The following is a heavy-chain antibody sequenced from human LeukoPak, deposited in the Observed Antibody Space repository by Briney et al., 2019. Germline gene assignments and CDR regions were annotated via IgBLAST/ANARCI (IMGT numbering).Heavy chain of an antibody. CDR1: GGSFSGYY. Sequence: SETLSLTCAVYGGSFSGYYWSWIRQPPGKGLEWIGEINHSGSTYYNPSLKSRVTISVDTSKNQFSLKLSSVTAADTAVYYCARNIRIQLWFMAFDIWGQGTMVTVSS. V-gene: IGHV4-34*01. J-gene: IGHJ3*02. CDR2: INHSGST. D-gene: IGHD5-18*01. CDR3: ARNIRIQLWFMAFDI.